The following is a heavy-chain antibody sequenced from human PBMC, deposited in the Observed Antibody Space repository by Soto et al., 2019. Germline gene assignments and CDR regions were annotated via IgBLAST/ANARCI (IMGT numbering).Heavy chain of an antibody. V-gene: IGHV1-8*01. Sequence: QVQLVQSGAEVKKPGASVKVSCKASGYTFTSYDINWVRQATGQGLEWMGLMNPKSGNTCYAQKFHGRVTMTRNTSIPTVYMELSILRSEDTAVYYCAKERSFGADYWGQGTLVTVSS. D-gene: IGHD3-16*01. CDR1: GYTFTSYD. CDR2: MNPKSGNT. CDR3: AKERSFGADY. J-gene: IGHJ4*02.